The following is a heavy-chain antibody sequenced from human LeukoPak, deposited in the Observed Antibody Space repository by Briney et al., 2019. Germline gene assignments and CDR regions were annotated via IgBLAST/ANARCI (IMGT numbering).Heavy chain of an antibody. V-gene: IGHV4-39*02. CDR1: GGSISSSSYY. CDR2: IYYSGST. Sequence: PSGTLPLTCIVSGGSISSSSYYWGWIRQPPGKGLEWIGSIYYSGSTYYNPSLKSRVTISVDTSKNQFSLKLSSVTAADTAVYYCARDSSSSWYGRGYAFDSWGQGTMVTVSA. CDR3: ARDSSSSWYGRGYAFDS. D-gene: IGHD6-13*01. J-gene: IGHJ3*02.